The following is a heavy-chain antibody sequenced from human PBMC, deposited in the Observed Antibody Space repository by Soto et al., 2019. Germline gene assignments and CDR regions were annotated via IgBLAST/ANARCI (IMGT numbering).Heavy chain of an antibody. J-gene: IGHJ4*02. Sequence: LSLTCTVSGGSISSSSYYWGWIRQPPGKGLEWIGSIYYSGSTYCNPSLKSRVTISVDTSKNQFSLKLSSVTAADTAVYYCARQAAVNFDYWGQGTLVTVSS. D-gene: IGHD6-13*01. CDR3: ARQAAVNFDY. V-gene: IGHV4-39*01. CDR1: GGSISSSSYY. CDR2: IYYSGST.